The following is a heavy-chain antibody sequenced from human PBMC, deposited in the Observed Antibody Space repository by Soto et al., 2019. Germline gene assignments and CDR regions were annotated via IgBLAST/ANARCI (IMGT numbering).Heavy chain of an antibody. D-gene: IGHD1-26*01. V-gene: IGHV3-53*01. CDR2: VYDVDGT. Sequence: DVQLVESGGGLIQPGGSLRLSCAASGLTVSGKKYIAWVREAPGKGLEWVSGVYDVDGTYYADSVKGRFTISRDTSKTIVFPEMNDLRPDDTAVYYCASWLLREHAYDVWGLGTTVTVSS. J-gene: IGHJ3*01. CDR1: GLTVSGKKY. CDR3: ASWLLREHAYDV.